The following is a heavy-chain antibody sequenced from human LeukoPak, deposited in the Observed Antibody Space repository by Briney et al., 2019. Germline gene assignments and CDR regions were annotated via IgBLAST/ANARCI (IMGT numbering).Heavy chain of an antibody. CDR3: ARGPVSGRSKGWFDP. D-gene: IGHD1-26*01. Sequence: GASVKVSCKASGYTFTSYGISWVRQAPGQGLEWMGWMNPNSGNTGYAQKFQGRVTMTRNTSISTAYMELSSLRSEDTAVYYCARGPVSGRSKGWFDPWGQGTLVTVSS. CDR2: MNPNSGNT. V-gene: IGHV1-8*02. CDR1: GYTFTSYG. J-gene: IGHJ5*02.